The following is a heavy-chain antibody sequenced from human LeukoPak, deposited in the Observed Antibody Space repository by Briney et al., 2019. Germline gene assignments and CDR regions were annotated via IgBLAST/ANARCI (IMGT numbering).Heavy chain of an antibody. V-gene: IGHV3-11*04. Sequence: GGSLRLSCEVSEFTFSNYWMGWVRQAPGKGLEWVSYISSSGSTMYYTDSVKGRFTISRDNAKDSLYLQMNSLRPEDTALYYCASLKIRRIGNAFDIWGQGTMVTVSS. CDR1: EFTFSNYW. J-gene: IGHJ3*02. CDR2: ISSSGSTM. CDR3: ASLKIRRIGNAFDI. D-gene: IGHD1-1*01.